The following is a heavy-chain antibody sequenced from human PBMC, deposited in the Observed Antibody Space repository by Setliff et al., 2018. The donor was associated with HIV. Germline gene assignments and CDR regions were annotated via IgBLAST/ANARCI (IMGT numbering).Heavy chain of an antibody. D-gene: IGHD2-15*01. CDR3: ARGPGYCSGGSCYSVPPLGY. CDR1: GGSFSGYY. CDR2: INHSGST. V-gene: IGHV4-34*01. Sequence: ASETLSLTCAVYGGSFSGYYWSWIRQPPGKGLEWIGEINHSGSTNYNPSLKSRVTISVDTSKNQFSLKLSSVTAADTAVYYCARGPGYCSGGSCYSVPPLGYWGQGTLVTVSS. J-gene: IGHJ4*02.